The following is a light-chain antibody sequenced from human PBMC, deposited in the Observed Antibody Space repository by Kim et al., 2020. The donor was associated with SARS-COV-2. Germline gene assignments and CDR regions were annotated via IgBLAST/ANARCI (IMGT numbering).Light chain of an antibody. J-gene: IGLJ3*02. V-gene: IGLV3-25*03. CDR3: QSADSSGTYGV. Sequence: PGQKPRITCSGDALPKQYAYWYQQKPGQAPVLVIYKDSERPSGIPERFSGFSSGTTVTLTISGVQAEDEADYYCQSADSSGTYGVFGGGTQLTVL. CDR2: KDS. CDR1: ALPKQY.